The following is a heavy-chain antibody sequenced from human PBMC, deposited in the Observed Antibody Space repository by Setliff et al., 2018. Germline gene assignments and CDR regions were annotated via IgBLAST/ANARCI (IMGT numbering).Heavy chain of an antibody. CDR3: AFNSGWYGYYFDY. V-gene: IGHV1-2*04. CDR1: GGTFSSYA. D-gene: IGHD6-19*01. Sequence: ASVKVSCKASGGTFSSYAISWVRQAPGQGLEWMGWINPNSGGTNYAQKFQGWVTMTRDTSISTAYMELSSLRSEDTAVYYCAFNSGWYGYYFDYWGQGTLVTVSS. J-gene: IGHJ4*02. CDR2: INPNSGGT.